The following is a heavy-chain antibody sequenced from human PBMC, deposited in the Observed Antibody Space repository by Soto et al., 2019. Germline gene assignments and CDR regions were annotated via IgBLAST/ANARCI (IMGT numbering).Heavy chain of an antibody. D-gene: IGHD1-7*01. J-gene: IGHJ6*03. CDR3: AGTTSHYWYYMDV. Sequence: SQTISLTCAICRDSVSINNAAWNWIRQSPSRGLEWLGRTYYRSRWYNDYAVSVKSRITVNPDTSKNQFSLQLTSVTPEDTAVYYCAGTTSHYWYYMDVWGKGTTVTVSS. CDR1: RDSVSINNAA. CDR2: TYYRSRWYN. V-gene: IGHV6-1*01.